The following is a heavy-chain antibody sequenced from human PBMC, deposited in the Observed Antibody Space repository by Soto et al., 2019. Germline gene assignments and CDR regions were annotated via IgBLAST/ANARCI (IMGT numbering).Heavy chain of an antibody. J-gene: IGHJ4*02. D-gene: IGHD2-15*01. CDR3: VRGLKWRDLDY. CDR1: GYPXSDYF. Sequence: GXSXKVSFKASGYPXSDYFIEWVRQAPGQGLEWMGWINPSSCENTYAQKFQGRVTMTRYKSISTAYMDLIPLRSDATAIYYCVRGLKWRDLDYWGQGTPCTVS. V-gene: IGHV1-2*02. CDR2: INPSSCEN.